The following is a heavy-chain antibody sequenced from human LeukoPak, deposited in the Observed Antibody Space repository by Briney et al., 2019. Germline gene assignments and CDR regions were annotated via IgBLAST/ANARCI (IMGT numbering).Heavy chain of an antibody. J-gene: IGHJ3*02. CDR3: ARWPVTEQEGDYGAFDI. CDR1: GFTFSSYG. Sequence: PGGSLRLSCAASGFTFSSYGMHWVRQAPGKGLEWVAFIRYDGSNKYYADSVKGRFTISRDNSKNTLYLQMNSLRAEDTAVYYCARWPVTEQEGDYGAFDIWGQGTMVTVSS. CDR2: IRYDGSNK. V-gene: IGHV3-30*02. D-gene: IGHD4-17*01.